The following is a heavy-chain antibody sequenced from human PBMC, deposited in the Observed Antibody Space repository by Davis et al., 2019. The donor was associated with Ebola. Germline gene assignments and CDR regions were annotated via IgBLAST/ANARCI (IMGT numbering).Heavy chain of an antibody. D-gene: IGHD3-10*01. J-gene: IGHJ5*02. CDR3: ARDSGRGWFDP. Sequence: GSLRLSCTASGGSIGSYYWSWIRQPPGKGLEWIGYIYYSGSTNYNPSLKSRVTISVDTSKNQFSLKLSSVTAADTAVYYCARDSGRGWFDPWGQGTLVTVSS. V-gene: IGHV4-59*01. CDR1: GGSIGSYY. CDR2: IYYSGST.